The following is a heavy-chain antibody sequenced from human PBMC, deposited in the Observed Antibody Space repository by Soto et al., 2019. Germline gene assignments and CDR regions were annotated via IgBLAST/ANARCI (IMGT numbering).Heavy chain of an antibody. V-gene: IGHV1-46*01. CDR3: AQGMGATFDY. Sequence: QVQLVQSGAEVKKPGASVKVSCKASGYTFTSYYMHWVRQAPGQGLEWMGIINPSGGSTSYAQKFQRRVTMSRDTATSTVYRELSSLRSEDTAVYYCAQGMGATFDYWGQGTLVTVSS. J-gene: IGHJ4*02. CDR2: INPSGGST. CDR1: GYTFTSYY. D-gene: IGHD1-26*01.